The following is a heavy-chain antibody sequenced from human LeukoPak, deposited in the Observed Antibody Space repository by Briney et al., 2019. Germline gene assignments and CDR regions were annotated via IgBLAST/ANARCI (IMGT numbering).Heavy chain of an antibody. J-gene: IGHJ4*02. Sequence: PGGSLRLSCAASGFTFSSYGMHWVRQAPGKGLEWVAFIRYDGSNKYYADSVKGRFTISRDNSKNTLYLQMNSLRAEDTAVYYCAKVTSTAAAGTDLRDYWGQGTLVTVSS. CDR1: GFTFSSYG. CDR3: AKVTSTAAAGTDLRDY. V-gene: IGHV3-30*02. CDR2: IRYDGSNK. D-gene: IGHD6-13*01.